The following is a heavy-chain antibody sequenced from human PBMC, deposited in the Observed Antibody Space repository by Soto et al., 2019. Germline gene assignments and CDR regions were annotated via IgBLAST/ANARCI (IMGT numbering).Heavy chain of an antibody. V-gene: IGHV4-39*01. CDR2: INYSGNT. J-gene: IGHJ3*02. CDR3: ARHEGGGADSNDAFDI. D-gene: IGHD3-16*01. CDR1: GGSISSSSYF. Sequence: SETLSLTCTVSGGSISSSSYFWGWIRQSPGKGLEWIGSINYSGNTYYNPSLKSRVTISVDTSKNQFSLKLTSVTAADTAVYYCARHEGGGADSNDAFDIWGQGTMVTVSS.